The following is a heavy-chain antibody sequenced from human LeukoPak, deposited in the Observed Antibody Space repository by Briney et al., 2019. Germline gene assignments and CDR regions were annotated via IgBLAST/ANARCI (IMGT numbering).Heavy chain of an antibody. J-gene: IGHJ3*02. CDR2: IIPIFGTA. CDR3: AVGEQLLLGDAFDI. CDR1: GGTFSSYA. Sequence: SVKVSRKASGGTFSSYAISWVRQAPGQGLEWMGGIIPIFGTANYAQKFQGRVTITADESTSTAYMELSSLRSEDTAVYYCAVGEQLLLGDAFDIWGQGTMVTVSP. V-gene: IGHV1-69*01. D-gene: IGHD2-15*01.